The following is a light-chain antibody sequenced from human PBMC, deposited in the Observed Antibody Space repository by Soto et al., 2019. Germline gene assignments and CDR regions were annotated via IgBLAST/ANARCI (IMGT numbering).Light chain of an antibody. Sequence: QSVLTQSSSASASLGSSVKLTCILSSGHNTYIIAWHQQQPGKAPRFLMTLDRSGSYNRGSGVPDRFSGSSSGADRYLTISNLQSEDEGDYYCETWYSNTHKVFGGGTKVTVL. CDR2: LDRSGSY. CDR3: ETWYSNTHKV. J-gene: IGLJ3*02. V-gene: IGLV4-60*03. CDR1: SGHNTYI.